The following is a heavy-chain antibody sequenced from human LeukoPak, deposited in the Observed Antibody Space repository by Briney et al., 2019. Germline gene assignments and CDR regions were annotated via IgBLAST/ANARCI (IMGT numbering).Heavy chain of an antibody. CDR2: IKSKTDTGTT. J-gene: IGHJ4*02. CDR3: TTGGGLITTPAY. CDR1: GFTFTNAW. D-gene: IGHD3-22*01. V-gene: IGHV3-15*01. Sequence: GSLRLSCAASGFTFTNAWMTWVRQAPGKGLEWLARIKSKTDTGTTDYPAPLKGRFTISSDDSKNTLSLQMNSLKTEDTAVYYCTTGGGLITTPAYWGQGTLVTVSS.